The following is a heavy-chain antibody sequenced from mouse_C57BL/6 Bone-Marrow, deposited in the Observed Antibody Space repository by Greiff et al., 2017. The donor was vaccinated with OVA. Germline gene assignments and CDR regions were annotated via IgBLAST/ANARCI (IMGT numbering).Heavy chain of an antibody. CDR1: GYTFTSYW. J-gene: IGHJ2*01. D-gene: IGHD1-1*01. CDR2: INPSNGGT. CDR3: ARFITTVVATDY. V-gene: IGHV1-53*01. Sequence: QVQLQQPGTELVKPGASVKLTCKASGYTFTSYWMHWVKQRPGQGLEWIGNINPSNGGTNYNEKFKSKATLTVDKSSSTAYMQLSSLTSEDSAVYYCARFITTVVATDYWGQGTTLTVSS.